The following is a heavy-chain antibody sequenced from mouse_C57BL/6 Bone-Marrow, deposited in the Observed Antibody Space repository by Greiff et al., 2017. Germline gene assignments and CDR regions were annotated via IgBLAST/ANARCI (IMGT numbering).Heavy chain of an antibody. CDR3: ARGGCYGSSPFAY. CDR2: ILPSIGST. D-gene: IGHD1-1*01. V-gene: IGHV15-2*01. Sequence: QVQLQQSGSELRSPGSSVKLSCKASDSEVFPIAYMSWVRQKPGHGFEGIGGILPSIGSTIYGEKFEDKATLEADTLSNTAYLGLNSLTSEDSAIFYCARGGCYGSSPFAYWGQGTLVTVSA. J-gene: IGHJ3*01. CDR1: DSEVFPIAY.